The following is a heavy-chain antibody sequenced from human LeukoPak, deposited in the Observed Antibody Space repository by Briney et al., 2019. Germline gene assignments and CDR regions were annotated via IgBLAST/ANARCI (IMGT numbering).Heavy chain of an antibody. J-gene: IGHJ3*02. CDR1: GFTFSDYY. CDR3: ARAKLRWYRGAFDI. CDR2: ISSSSSYI. V-gene: IGHV3-11*06. D-gene: IGHD4-23*01. Sequence: PGGSLRLSCAASGFTFSDYYMSWIRQAPGKGLEWVSYISSSSSYIYYADSVKGRFTISRDNAKNSLYLQMNSLRAEDTAVYYCARAKLRWYRGAFDIWGQGTMVTVSS.